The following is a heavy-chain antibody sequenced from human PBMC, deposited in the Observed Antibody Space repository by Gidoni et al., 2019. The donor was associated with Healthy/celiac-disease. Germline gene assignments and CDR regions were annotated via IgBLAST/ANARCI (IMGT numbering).Heavy chain of an antibody. D-gene: IGHD3-10*01. CDR1: GFPFSSYS. V-gene: IGHV3-21*01. CDR3: ARDLFYGSGSGYFDY. CDR2: IGSSSSYI. Sequence: EVQLVESGGGLVKPGGSLRLSCAASGFPFSSYSMNWVRQAPGKGLEWVSSIGSSSSYIYYADSVKGRFTISRDNAKNSLYLQMNSLRAEDTAVYYCARDLFYGSGSGYFDYWGQGTLVTVSS. J-gene: IGHJ4*02.